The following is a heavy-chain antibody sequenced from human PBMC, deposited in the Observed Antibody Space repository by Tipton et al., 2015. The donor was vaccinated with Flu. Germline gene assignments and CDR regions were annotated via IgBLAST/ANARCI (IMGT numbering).Heavy chain of an antibody. V-gene: IGHV1-18*01. CDR2: ISAYNGNT. Sequence: QLVQSGAEVKKPGASVKVSCKASGYTFTSYGISWVRQAPGQGLEWMGWISAYNGNTNYAQKLQGRVTMTTDTSTSTAYMELRSLRSDDTAVYYCARVGSIAAVGTDEDWFDPWGQGTLVTVSS. CDR3: ARVGSIAAVGTDEDWFDP. CDR1: GYTFTSYG. D-gene: IGHD6-13*01. J-gene: IGHJ5*02.